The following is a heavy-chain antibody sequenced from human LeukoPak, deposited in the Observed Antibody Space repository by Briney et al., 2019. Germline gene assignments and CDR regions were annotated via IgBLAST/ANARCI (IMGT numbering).Heavy chain of an antibody. CDR1: GYTFTSYA. CDR2: INAGNGNT. V-gene: IGHV1-3*01. Sequence: ASVKVYCKASGYTFTSYAMHWVRPAPGPRHEWMGWINAGNGNTKYSQKFQGRVTITRDTSASTAYMELSSLRSEDTAFFFKQKPAYEILTGYYTLDYWGQGTLVTVSS. D-gene: IGHD3-9*01. CDR3: QKPAYEILTGYYTLDY. J-gene: IGHJ4*02.